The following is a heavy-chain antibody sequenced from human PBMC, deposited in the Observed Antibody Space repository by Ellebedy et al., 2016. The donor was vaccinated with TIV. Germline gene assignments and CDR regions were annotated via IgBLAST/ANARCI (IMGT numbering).Heavy chain of an antibody. CDR3: ARFVDGDYEDY. Sequence: AASVKVSCKASGYTFSNYGISWVRQAPGQGLQWMGWVSTSNGNTNYAQKFQGRVTMTTDTSTSTAYMELRSLRSDDTAVYYCARFVDGDYEDYWGQGALVTVSS. J-gene: IGHJ4*02. D-gene: IGHD4-17*01. CDR1: GYTFSNYG. V-gene: IGHV1-18*04. CDR2: VSTSNGNT.